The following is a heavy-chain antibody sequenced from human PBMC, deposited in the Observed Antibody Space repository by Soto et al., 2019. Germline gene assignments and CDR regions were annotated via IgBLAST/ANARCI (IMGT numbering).Heavy chain of an antibody. CDR2: IWYDGSNK. J-gene: IGHJ6*02. V-gene: IGHV3-33*01. Sequence: QVQLVESGGGVVQPGRSLRLSCTASKFTFSNYGMHWVRQAPGKGLEWVAVIWYDGSNKYYADSVKGRFTISRDNSENTLYLQMNSLRAEETAVYYCARDRMNYYTGMDVWGQGTTVTVSS. CDR1: KFTFSNYG. CDR3: ARDRMNYYTGMDV.